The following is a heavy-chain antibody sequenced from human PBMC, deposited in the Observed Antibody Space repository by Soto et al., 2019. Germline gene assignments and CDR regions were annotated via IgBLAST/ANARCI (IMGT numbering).Heavy chain of an antibody. V-gene: IGHV3-23*01. CDR1: GFTFSSYA. J-gene: IGHJ6*02. Sequence: GGSLRLSCAASGFTFSSYAMSWVRQAPGKGLEWVSAISGSGGSTYYADSVKGRFTISRDNSKNTLYLQMNSLRAEETAVFYCAKGVITMVRGVIITGPDYYYYGMDVWGQGTTVTVSS. CDR2: ISGSGGST. D-gene: IGHD3-10*01. CDR3: AKGVITMVRGVIITGPDYYYYGMDV.